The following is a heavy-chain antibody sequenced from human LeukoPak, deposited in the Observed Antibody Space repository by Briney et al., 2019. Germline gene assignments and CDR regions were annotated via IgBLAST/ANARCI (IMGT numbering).Heavy chain of an antibody. D-gene: IGHD6-19*01. CDR2: IYYSGST. Sequence: SETLSLTCTVSGGSISSYYWSWIRQPPGKGLEWIGYIYYSGSTNYNPSLKSRVTISVDTSKNQFSLKLSSVIAADTAVYYCARRTAVAGTWCFFDYWGQGTLVTVSS. CDR3: ARRTAVAGTWCFFDY. V-gene: IGHV4-59*08. CDR1: GGSISSYY. J-gene: IGHJ4*02.